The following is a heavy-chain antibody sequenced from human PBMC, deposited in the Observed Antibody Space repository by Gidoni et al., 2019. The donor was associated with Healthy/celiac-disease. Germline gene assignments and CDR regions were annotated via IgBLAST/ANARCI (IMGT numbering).Heavy chain of an antibody. V-gene: IGHV3-23*01. J-gene: IGHJ4*02. D-gene: IGHD1-26*01. CDR3: AKIGSGSYDGTTTFDY. CDR2: ISGSGGST. CDR1: GFSSSSYA. Sequence: EVQLLASGGGLVQPGGSLRLSCAASGFSSSSYAMSWVRQAPGKGLEWVSAISGSGGSTYYADSVKGRFTISRDNSKNTLYLQMNSLRAEDTAVYYCAKIGSGSYDGTTTFDYWGQGTLVTVSS.